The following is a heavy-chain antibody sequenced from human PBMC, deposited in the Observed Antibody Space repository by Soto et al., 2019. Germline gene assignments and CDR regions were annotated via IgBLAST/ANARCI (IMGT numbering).Heavy chain of an antibody. J-gene: IGHJ4*02. CDR1: GYTFTGYY. CDR2: INPNSGGT. V-gene: IGHV1-2*04. Sequence: GGSVKVSCKASGYTFTGYYMHWVRQAPGQGLEWMGWINPNSGGTNYAQKFQGWVTMTRDTSISTAYMELSRLRSDDTAVYYCARAVTYYDILTGSFLDYWGQGTLVTVSS. CDR3: ARAVTYYDILTGSFLDY. D-gene: IGHD3-9*01.